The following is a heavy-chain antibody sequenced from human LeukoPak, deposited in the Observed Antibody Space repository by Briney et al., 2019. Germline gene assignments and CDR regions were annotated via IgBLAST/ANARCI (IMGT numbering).Heavy chain of an antibody. J-gene: IGHJ4*02. D-gene: IGHD3-22*01. V-gene: IGHV3-30*18. Sequence: GRSLRLSCAASGFTFSSYGMHWVRQAPGKGLEWVAVISYDGSNKYYADSVKGRFTISRDNSKNTLYLQMNSLRAEDTAVYYCAKWSYYDSWGYFDYWGQGTLVTVSS. CDR1: GFTFSSYG. CDR3: AKWSYYDSWGYFDY. CDR2: ISYDGSNK.